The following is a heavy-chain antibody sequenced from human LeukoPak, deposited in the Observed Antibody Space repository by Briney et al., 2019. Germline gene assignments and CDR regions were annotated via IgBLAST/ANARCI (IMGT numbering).Heavy chain of an antibody. CDR2: MFHSGST. CDR1: GYSISSGYY. J-gene: IGHJ4*02. D-gene: IGHD5-12*01. Sequence: SETLSLTCAVSGYSISSGYYWGWIRQPPGKGLEWIGSMFHSGSTYYNPSLKSRVTISVDKSKNHFSLKLSSVTAADTAVYYCARSLSRGYSGFRVSPSDYWGQGTLVTVSS. CDR3: ARSLSRGYSGFRVSPSDY. V-gene: IGHV4-38-2*01.